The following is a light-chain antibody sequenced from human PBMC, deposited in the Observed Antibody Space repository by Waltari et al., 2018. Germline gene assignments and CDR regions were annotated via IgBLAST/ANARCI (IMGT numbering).Light chain of an antibody. V-gene: IGKV4-1*01. CDR1: QSVFFRPNSKTY. CDR3: QHLYNAPFT. CDR2: WAS. J-gene: IGKJ4*01. Sequence: DIVMTQSPDSLAVSLGERATINCTSSQSVFFRPNSKTYLYWFPQKPGQPPKLLIYWASTRGSRVPDRFVGRGSGTEFTLTSSSLQAEDVALYCCQHLYNAPFTFGGGTKVEIK.